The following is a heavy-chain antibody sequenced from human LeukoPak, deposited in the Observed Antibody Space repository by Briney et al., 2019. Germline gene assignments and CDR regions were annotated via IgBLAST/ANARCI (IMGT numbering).Heavy chain of an antibody. V-gene: IGHV4-39*07. D-gene: IGHD5-12*01. Sequence: SETLSLTCRVSGVSISSGSNYWGWIRQPPGKALEWIGSIYSSGSTYYNSSLKSRVNIIETAKNHVSLNLSSVTAAYTAVYYCARSDGYSLVGIWGQGTMVTVSS. J-gene: IGHJ3*02. CDR3: ARSDGYSLVGI. CDR1: GVSISSGSNY. CDR2: IYSSGST.